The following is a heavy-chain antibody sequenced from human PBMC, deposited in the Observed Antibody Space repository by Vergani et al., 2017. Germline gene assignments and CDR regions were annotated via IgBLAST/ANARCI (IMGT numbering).Heavy chain of an antibody. CDR2: IYYRGST. J-gene: IGHJ2*01. CDR1: GGSISSYY. Sequence: QVQLQESGPGLVKPSETLSLTCTVSGGSISSYYWSWIRQPPGKGLEWIGYIYYRGSTNYNPSLKSRVTISVDTSKNQFSLKLSSVTAADTAVYYCARHTDYDFWSGYFSGYFDLWGRGTLVTVSS. V-gene: IGHV4-59*08. CDR3: ARHTDYDFWSGYFSGYFDL. D-gene: IGHD3-3*01.